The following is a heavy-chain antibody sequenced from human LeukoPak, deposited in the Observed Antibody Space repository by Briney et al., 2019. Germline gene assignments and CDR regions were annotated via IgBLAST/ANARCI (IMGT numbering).Heavy chain of an antibody. Sequence: GGSLRLSCAVSGFTVTSTYMSWVRQAPGKGLEWVSVVYVDGTPYHADSVKGRFTLSRDKSRNSLYLQMDSLRAEDTAVYYCAGYVRTYPYWGQGTLVTVSS. CDR3: AGYVRTYPY. V-gene: IGHV3-66*02. D-gene: IGHD3-10*02. J-gene: IGHJ4*02. CDR2: VYVDGTP. CDR1: GFTVTSTY.